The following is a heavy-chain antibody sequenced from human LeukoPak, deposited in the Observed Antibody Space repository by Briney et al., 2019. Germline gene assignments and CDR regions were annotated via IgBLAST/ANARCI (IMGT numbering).Heavy chain of an antibody. D-gene: IGHD2-2*02. V-gene: IGHV1-69*13. Sequence: XVKVSCKASGYTFTSYGISWVRQAPGQGLEWMGGIIPIFGTANYAQKFQGGVTITADESTSTAYMELSSLRSEDTAVYYCAGPIVVVPAAIEDDYYYGMDVWGQGTTVTVSS. CDR1: GYTFTSYG. CDR2: IIPIFGTA. CDR3: AGPIVVVPAAIEDDYYYGMDV. J-gene: IGHJ6*02.